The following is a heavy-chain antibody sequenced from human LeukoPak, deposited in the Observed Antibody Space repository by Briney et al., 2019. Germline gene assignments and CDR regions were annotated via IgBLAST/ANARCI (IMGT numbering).Heavy chain of an antibody. CDR1: GFTFSSSW. V-gene: IGHV3-74*03. Sequence: PGGSLRLSCAASGFTFSSSWMQWVRQAPGQGLVWVSRTNSDESVTTYTNSVKGRFTISRDNAKNTLYLQMNSLRAEDTAMYYCVRSRFTTSSFDYWGQGTLVTVSS. J-gene: IGHJ4*02. D-gene: IGHD2-2*01. CDR2: TNSDESVT. CDR3: VRSRFTTSSFDY.